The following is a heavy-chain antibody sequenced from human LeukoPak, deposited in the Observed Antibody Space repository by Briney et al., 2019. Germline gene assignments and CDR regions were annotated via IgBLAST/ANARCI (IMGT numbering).Heavy chain of an antibody. Sequence: PGGSLRLSCAASGFTFDDYGMSWVRQAPGKGLEWVSGINWNGGSTGYADSVKGRFTISRDNAKNSLYLQMNSLRAEETAIYYCARGLTTTPNHFDPWGQGTLVTVSS. CDR1: GFTFDDYG. CDR2: INWNGGST. D-gene: IGHD4-17*01. V-gene: IGHV3-20*04. J-gene: IGHJ5*02. CDR3: ARGLTTTPNHFDP.